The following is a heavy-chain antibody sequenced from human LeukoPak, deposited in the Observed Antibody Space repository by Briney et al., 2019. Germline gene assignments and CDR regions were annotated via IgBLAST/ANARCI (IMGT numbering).Heavy chain of an antibody. CDR3: ARLDIVANSRPFDY. CDR1: GFTFSSYS. CDR2: ISSSSSTI. Sequence: GGSLRLSCAVSGFTFSSYSMNWVRQAPGKGLEWVSYISSSSSTIYYADSVKGRFTISRDNAKNSLYLQMNSLRAEDTAVYYCARLDIVANSRPFDYWGQGTLVTVSS. J-gene: IGHJ4*02. D-gene: IGHD2-2*03. V-gene: IGHV3-48*01.